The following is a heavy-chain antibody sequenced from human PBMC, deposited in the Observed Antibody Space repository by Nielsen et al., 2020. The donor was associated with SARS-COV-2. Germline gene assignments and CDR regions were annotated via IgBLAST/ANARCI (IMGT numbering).Heavy chain of an antibody. CDR3: AVIGSRFDL. CDR2: INPNSGGT. J-gene: IGHJ2*01. CDR1: GYTFTSYG. V-gene: IGHV1-2*04. Sequence: ASVKVSCKASGYTFTSYGISWVRQAPGQGLEWMGWINPNSGGTNYAQKFQGWVTMTRDTSISTAYMELSRLRSDDTAVYYCAVIGSRFDLWGRGTLVTVSS. D-gene: IGHD1-26*01.